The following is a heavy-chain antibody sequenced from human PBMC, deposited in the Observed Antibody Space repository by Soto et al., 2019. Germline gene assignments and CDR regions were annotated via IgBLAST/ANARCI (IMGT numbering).Heavy chain of an antibody. CDR2: INHRGSI. CDR3: ARGSRMRIPAASGRDYYYHCLDV. J-gene: IGHJ6*02. CDR1: GGSFSGYY. Sequence: QVQLQQWGAGLLKPSETLSLNCAVYGGSFSGYYWSWIRQPPGKGLEWIGEINHRGSINYNPSLKSRVTMSVATSKNQFPLKLNSVPAADTAVFYCARGSRMRIPAASGRDYYYHCLDVWGQGTAVTVSS. V-gene: IGHV4-34*01. D-gene: IGHD2-15*01.